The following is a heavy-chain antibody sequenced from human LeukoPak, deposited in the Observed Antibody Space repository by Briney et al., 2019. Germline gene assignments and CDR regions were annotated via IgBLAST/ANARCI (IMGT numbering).Heavy chain of an antibody. V-gene: IGHV3-74*01. CDR2: IKSDGTTT. Sequence: GGSLRLSCAASGFTFSSFWMPWVRQAPGKGLVWVSRIKSDGTTTTDADSVKGRFTISRDNAKNTLYLQMNSLRAEDTAVYYCARGPYSASWYGSEYFQHWGQGTLVTVSS. CDR1: GFTFSSFW. CDR3: ARGPYSASWYGSEYFQH. J-gene: IGHJ1*01. D-gene: IGHD6-13*01.